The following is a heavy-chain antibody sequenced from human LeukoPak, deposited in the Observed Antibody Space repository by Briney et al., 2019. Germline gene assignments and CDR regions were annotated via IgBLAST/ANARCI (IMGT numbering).Heavy chain of an antibody. CDR1: GFTFSSYE. J-gene: IGHJ5*02. CDR2: INHSGST. CDR3: ARHIVVVTAIGPLGPNWFDP. D-gene: IGHD2-21*02. V-gene: IGHV4-34*01. Sequence: GSLRLSCAASGFTFSSYEMNWVRQPPGKGLEWIGEINHSGSTNYNPSLKSRVTISVDTSKNQFSLKLSSVTAADTAAYYCARHIVVVTAIGPLGPNWFDPWGQGTLVTVSS.